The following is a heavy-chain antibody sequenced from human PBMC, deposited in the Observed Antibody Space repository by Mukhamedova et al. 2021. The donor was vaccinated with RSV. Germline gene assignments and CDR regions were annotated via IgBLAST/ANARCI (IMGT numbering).Heavy chain of an antibody. CDR2: INPSDGST. J-gene: IGHJ3*02. V-gene: IGHV1-46*01. Sequence: GIINPSDGSTSYAQKFQGRVTMTRDTSTSTVYMELSSVTAADTAVYYCARFCSSTSCPVDAFDIWGQGTMVTVAS. D-gene: IGHD2-2*01. CDR3: ARFCSSTSCPVDAFDI.